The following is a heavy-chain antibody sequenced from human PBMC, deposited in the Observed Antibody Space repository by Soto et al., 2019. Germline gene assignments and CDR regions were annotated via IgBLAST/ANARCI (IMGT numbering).Heavy chain of an antibody. D-gene: IGHD3-22*01. CDR1: GYTLTELS. CDR2: FDPEDGET. V-gene: IGHV1-24*01. J-gene: IGHJ4*02. CDR3: ATSPNSLGESYYYDSSGSIFDY. Sequence: ASVKVSCKVSGYTLTELSMHWVRQAPGKGLEWMGGFDPEDGETIYAQKFQGRVTMTEDTSTDTAYMELSSLRSEDTAVYYCATSPNSLGESYYYDSSGSIFDYSGQGTLVTVSS.